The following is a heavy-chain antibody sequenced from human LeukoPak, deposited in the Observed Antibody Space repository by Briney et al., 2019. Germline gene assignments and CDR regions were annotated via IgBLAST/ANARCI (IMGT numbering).Heavy chain of an antibody. J-gene: IGHJ4*02. V-gene: IGHV3-23*01. Sequence: GGSLRLSCAASGFSFSTYAMSWVCQAPGKGLEWVSRVSGSGGSTYYADSVKGRFSISRDNSKNTLYLQMNNLRAEDTAVYYCARDGSGYGSCDYWGRGTLVTVSS. D-gene: IGHD3-22*01. CDR3: ARDGSGYGSCDY. CDR2: VSGSGGST. CDR1: GFSFSTYA.